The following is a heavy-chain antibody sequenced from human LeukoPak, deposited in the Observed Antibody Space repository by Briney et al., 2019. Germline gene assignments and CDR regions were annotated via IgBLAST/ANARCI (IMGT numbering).Heavy chain of an antibody. V-gene: IGHV3-7*05. Sequence: AGGSLRLSCAASGFTFSSYWMHGVRQAPGKGLEWVANIKLDGTEKYYVDSVKGRFTISRDNAKNSLYLQMNSLRAEDTAVYYCASDRFYFGVWGQGTLVTVSS. D-gene: IGHD3-16*01. CDR1: GFTFSSYW. CDR2: IKLDGTEK. J-gene: IGHJ4*02. CDR3: ASDRFYFGV.